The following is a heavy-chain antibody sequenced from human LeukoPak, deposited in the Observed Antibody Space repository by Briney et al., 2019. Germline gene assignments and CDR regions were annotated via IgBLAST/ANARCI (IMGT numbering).Heavy chain of an antibody. Sequence: GGSLRLSCAASGFTFSSYSMNWVRQAPGKGLEWVSSISSSSSYIYYADSVKGQFTISRDNAKNSLYLQMNSLRAEDTAVYYCARSPLNDYGDYGSFGYWGQGTLVTVSS. CDR3: ARSPLNDYGDYGSFGY. V-gene: IGHV3-21*01. J-gene: IGHJ4*02. CDR1: GFTFSSYS. D-gene: IGHD4-17*01. CDR2: ISSSSSYI.